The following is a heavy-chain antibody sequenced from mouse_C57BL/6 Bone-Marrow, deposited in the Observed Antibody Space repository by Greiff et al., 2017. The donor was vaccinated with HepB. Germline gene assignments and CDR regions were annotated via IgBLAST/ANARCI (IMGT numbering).Heavy chain of an antibody. J-gene: IGHJ3*01. CDR1: GYTFTSYW. CDR2: IHPNSGST. V-gene: IGHV1-64*01. D-gene: IGHD2-2*01. Sequence: QVQLQHPGAELVKPGASVKLSCKASGYTFTSYWMHWVKQRPGQGLEWIGMIHPNSGSTNYNEKFKSKATLTVDKSSSTAYMQLSSLTSEDSAVYYCARRDGYDDGSWFAYWGQGTLVTVSA. CDR3: ARRDGYDDGSWFAY.